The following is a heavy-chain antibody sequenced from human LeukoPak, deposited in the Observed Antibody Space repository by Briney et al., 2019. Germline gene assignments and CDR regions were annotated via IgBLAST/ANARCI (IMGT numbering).Heavy chain of an antibody. J-gene: IGHJ4*02. V-gene: IGHV7-4-1*02. CDR2: INTNTGNP. CDR1: GYTFTSCA. CDR3: AREFLNYYDSSGSYDY. D-gene: IGHD3-22*01. Sequence: GASVKVSCKASGYTFTSCAMNWVRQAPGQGLEWMGWINTNTGNPTYAQGFTGRFVFSLDTSVSTAYLQISSLKAEDTAVYYCAREFLNYYDSSGSYDYWGQGTLVTVSS.